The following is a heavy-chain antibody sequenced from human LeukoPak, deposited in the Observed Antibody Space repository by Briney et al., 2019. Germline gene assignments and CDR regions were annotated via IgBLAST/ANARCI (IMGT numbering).Heavy chain of an antibody. V-gene: IGHV4-4*02. D-gene: IGHD3-22*01. CDR1: GGPISSTNW. J-gene: IGHJ5*02. Sequence: SETLSLTCAVSGGPISSTNWWSCVRQPPGKGLEWIGEINHSGSTNYNPSLKSRVTLSVDKSNNQFSLKLSSVTAADTAIYYCARARKENYYDSSGRWFDRWGQGTLVTVSS. CDR2: INHSGST. CDR3: ARARKENYYDSSGRWFDR.